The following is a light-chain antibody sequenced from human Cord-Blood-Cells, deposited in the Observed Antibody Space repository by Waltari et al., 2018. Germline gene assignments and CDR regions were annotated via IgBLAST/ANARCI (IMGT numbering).Light chain of an antibody. V-gene: IGLV2-23*01. Sequence: QSALTQPASVSGSPGQSITISCTGTSSDVGSYNLVSWYQQHPGKAPKLMIYEGSKRPSGVSSRFAGSKSGNTASLTIAGLQAEDEADYYCCSYAGSSTYVVFGGGTKLTVL. J-gene: IGLJ2*01. CDR2: EGS. CDR3: CSYAGSSTYVV. CDR1: SSDVGSYNL.